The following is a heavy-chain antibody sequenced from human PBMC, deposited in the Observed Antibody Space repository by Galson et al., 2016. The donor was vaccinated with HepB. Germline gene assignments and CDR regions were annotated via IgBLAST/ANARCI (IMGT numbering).Heavy chain of an antibody. J-gene: IGHJ6*02. CDR1: GYTFTDYY. V-gene: IGHV1-46*01. D-gene: IGHD4-17*01. Sequence: SVKVSCKASGYTFTDYYIHWVRLAPEHGLEWLGIINPSKNIATYADNFQGRVTMTRDTSTSTVHMDLSSLRSEDTAVYYCAREGEASYGDYVSKLYGMDVWGQGTTVTVS. CDR2: INPSKNIA. CDR3: AREGEASYGDYVSKLYGMDV.